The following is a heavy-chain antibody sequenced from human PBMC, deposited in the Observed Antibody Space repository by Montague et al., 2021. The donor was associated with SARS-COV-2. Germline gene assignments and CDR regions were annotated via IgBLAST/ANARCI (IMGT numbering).Heavy chain of an antibody. CDR3: ARRDLRWLRGGYYDD. CDR2: IYYNGST. V-gene: IGHV4-39*02. D-gene: IGHD5-12*01. Sequence: SETLSLTCTVSGGSINSSSYYRGWIRQSPGKGLEWFGCIYYNGSTYHNLSLKSRVTMSVDTSRNHFSLKLSSVTAADTAVYDCARRDLRWLRGGYYDDWGQGTLVTVSS. CDR1: GGSINSSSYY. J-gene: IGHJ4*02.